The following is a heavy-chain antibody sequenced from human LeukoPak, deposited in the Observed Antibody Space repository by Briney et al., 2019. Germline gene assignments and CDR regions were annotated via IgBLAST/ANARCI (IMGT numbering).Heavy chain of an antibody. CDR3: VCTAAGTMELNY. D-gene: IGHD6-13*01. J-gene: IGHJ4*02. CDR1: GYTLTELS. CDR2: FDPEDGET. Sequence: ASVKVSCKVSGYTLTELSMHWVRQAPGKGLEWMGGFDPEDGETIYAQKFQGRVTMTEDTSTDTAYMELSSLRSEDTAVYYCVCTAAGTMELNYWGQGTLVTVSS. V-gene: IGHV1-24*01.